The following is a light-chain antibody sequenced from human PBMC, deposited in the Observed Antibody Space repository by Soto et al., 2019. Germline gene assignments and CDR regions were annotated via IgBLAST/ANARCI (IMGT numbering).Light chain of an antibody. Sequence: DIQMTQSPSTLSASVGDSVTITCRASQSISSWLAWYQQKPGKAPKLLIYKASSLESGVPSRFSGSGSGTEFTLTISSLQPDDFATYYCQQYNSYWTFGQGTKVDSK. J-gene: IGKJ1*01. CDR3: QQYNSYWT. CDR2: KAS. V-gene: IGKV1-5*03. CDR1: QSISSW.